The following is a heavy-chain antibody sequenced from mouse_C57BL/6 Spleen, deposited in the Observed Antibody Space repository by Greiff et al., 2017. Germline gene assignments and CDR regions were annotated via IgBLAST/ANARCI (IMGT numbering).Heavy chain of an antibody. J-gene: IGHJ2*01. V-gene: IGHV5-17*01. CDR1: GFTFSDYG. CDR2: ISRGSSTI. Sequence: EVQRVESGGGLVKPGGSLKLSCAASGFTFSDYGMHWVRQAPEKGLEWVAYISRGSSTIYYADTVKGRFTISRDNAKNTLFLQMTSLRSEDTAMYYCARDGYYVGDFDYWGQGTTLTVSS. CDR3: ARDGYYVGDFDY. D-gene: IGHD2-3*01.